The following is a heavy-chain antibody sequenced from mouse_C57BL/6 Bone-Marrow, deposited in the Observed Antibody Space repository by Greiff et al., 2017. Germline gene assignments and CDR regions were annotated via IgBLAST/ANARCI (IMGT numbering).Heavy chain of an antibody. CDR3: TTCYSNYWYFDV. CDR2: IDPENGDT. D-gene: IGHD2-5*01. V-gene: IGHV14-4*01. Sequence: EVQRVESGAELVRPGASVKLSCTASGFNFKDDYMHWVKQRPEQGLEWIGWIDPENGDTEYASKFRGKATITADTSSNTAYLQLSSLTSEETAVYCCTTCYSNYWYFDVWGRGTAVTVSS. J-gene: IGHJ1*03. CDR1: GFNFKDDY.